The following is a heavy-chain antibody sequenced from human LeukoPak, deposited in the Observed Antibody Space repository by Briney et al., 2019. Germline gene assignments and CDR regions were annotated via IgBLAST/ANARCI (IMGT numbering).Heavy chain of an antibody. Sequence: SVKVSCKASGGTFSSYAISWVRQAPGQGLEWMGGIIPIFGTANYAQKFQGRVTITADESTSTAYMELSSLRSEDTAVYYCARGQNYGSGSYYNVQTGYYYMDVWGKGTTVTVSS. J-gene: IGHJ6*03. CDR2: IIPIFGTA. D-gene: IGHD3-10*01. CDR3: ARGQNYGSGSYYNVQTGYYYMDV. CDR1: GGTFSSYA. V-gene: IGHV1-69*13.